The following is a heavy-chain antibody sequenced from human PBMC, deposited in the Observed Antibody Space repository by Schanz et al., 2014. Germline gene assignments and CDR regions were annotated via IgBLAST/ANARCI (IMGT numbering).Heavy chain of an antibody. CDR2: ISGSGAST. CDR1: GFSFSSYA. D-gene: IGHD3-10*01. J-gene: IGHJ4*02. CDR3: VRDELLWFGEVLSLDY. V-gene: IGHV3-23*04. Sequence: VQLVESGGGVVQPGRSLRLSCATSGFSFSSYAINWVRQAPGKGLEWVSGISGSGASTYYADSVKGRFTISRDNSNKTVDLQMNSLRAEDTALYDCVRDELLWFGEVLSLDYWGQGALVTVSS.